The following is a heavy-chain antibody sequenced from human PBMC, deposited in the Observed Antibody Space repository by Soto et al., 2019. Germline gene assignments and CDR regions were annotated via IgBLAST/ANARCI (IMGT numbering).Heavy chain of an antibody. D-gene: IGHD2-8*01. J-gene: IGHJ4*02. CDR1: GFSLSDARMG. CDR3: AHVRPCDGAQSYGY. Sequence: QVTLKESGPVLVKPTETLTLTCAVSGFSLSDARMGVSRIRQPPGKALEWLAHLFWNDEKSYSTSLTGSLTMAKDPSKGAVVLTPPTMDPVDTATYFCAHVRPCDGAQSYGYWGRGTLVTVSS. V-gene: IGHV2-26*01. CDR2: LFWNDEK.